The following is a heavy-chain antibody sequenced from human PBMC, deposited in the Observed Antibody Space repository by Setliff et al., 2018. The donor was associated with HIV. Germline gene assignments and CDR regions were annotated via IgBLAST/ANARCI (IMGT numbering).Heavy chain of an antibody. J-gene: IGHJ5*02. Sequence: KASETLSLTCSVSGDSISSGSYYWSWIRLTAGKGLEWIGQIHTTGSTNYNPSLKSRVTISMDTSKNQFSLNLNSVTATDTAVYYCAKRTVGSGRLDPWGQGTLVTVSS. CDR2: IHTTGST. V-gene: IGHV4-61*09. D-gene: IGHD6-19*01. CDR1: GDSISSGSYY. CDR3: AKRTVGSGRLDP.